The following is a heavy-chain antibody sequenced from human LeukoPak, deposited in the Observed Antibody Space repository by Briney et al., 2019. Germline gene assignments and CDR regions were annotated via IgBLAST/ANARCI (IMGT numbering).Heavy chain of an antibody. V-gene: IGHV1-2*02. CDR2: INPNSGGT. Sequence: GASVKVSCKASGYTFTSYGISWVRQAPGQGLEWMGWINPNSGGTNYAQKFQGRVTMTRDTSISTAYMELSRLRSDDTAVYYCARMRSQRGWFDPWGQGTLVTVSS. CDR3: ARMRSQRGWFDP. J-gene: IGHJ5*02. CDR1: GYTFTSYG.